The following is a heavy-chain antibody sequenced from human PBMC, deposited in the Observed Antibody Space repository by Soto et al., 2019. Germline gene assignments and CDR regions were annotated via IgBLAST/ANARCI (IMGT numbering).Heavy chain of an antibody. V-gene: IGHV4-30-4*01. CDR2: RSYAGYT. CDR1: GYSINEGDLY. CDR3: ATLNGSFVSCFDN. Sequence: QVQLQEAGPGLVRPSETLSLSCSVSGYSINEGDLYCSWIRQPPGKGLEWLAHRSYAGYTFYNPSLANRLTSSVDTSKNKVSLNLKSVTAADTAIYHCATLNGSFVSCFDNCGQGPMVTVAS. J-gene: IGHJ5*02. D-gene: IGHD2-8*01.